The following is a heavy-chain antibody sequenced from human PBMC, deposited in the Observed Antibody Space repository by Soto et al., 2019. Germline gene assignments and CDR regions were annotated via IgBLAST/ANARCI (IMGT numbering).Heavy chain of an antibody. CDR2: INPGNGDT. D-gene: IGHD3-10*01. V-gene: IGHV1-3*01. CDR3: APDGSGGQSGFFAY. J-gene: IGHJ4*02. Sequence: QVQLVQSGAEVKKPGASVKVSCKASGYTFTSYAMHWVRQAPGQRLEWMGWINPGNGDTKYSQKFQGRVTITRHTSGSPAYMARTNFGSEATAVNFGAPDGSGGQSGFFAYWGQGTLVIVSS. CDR1: GYTFTSYA.